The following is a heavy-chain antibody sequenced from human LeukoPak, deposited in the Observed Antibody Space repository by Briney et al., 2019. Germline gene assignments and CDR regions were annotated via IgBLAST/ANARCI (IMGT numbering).Heavy chain of an antibody. Sequence: PGGSLRLSCAASGFTFSTYWMHWVRQAPGKGLVWVSRVDTDGSTTNHADSVKGRFTISRDNAKNTLYLQMSSLRAEDTAVYYCARGGITIFGVVIRPFDYWGQGTLVTVSS. CDR2: VDTDGSTT. V-gene: IGHV3-74*01. J-gene: IGHJ4*02. D-gene: IGHD3-3*01. CDR3: ARGGITIFGVVIRPFDY. CDR1: GFTFSTYW.